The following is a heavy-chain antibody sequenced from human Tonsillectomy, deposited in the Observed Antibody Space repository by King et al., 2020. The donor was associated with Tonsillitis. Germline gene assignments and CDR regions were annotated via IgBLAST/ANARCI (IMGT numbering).Heavy chain of an antibody. CDR1: GGSFSGYY. D-gene: IGHD6-19*01. CDR2: INHSGST. Sequence: VQLQQWGAGLLKPSETLSLTCAVYGGSFSGYYWSWIRQPPGKGLEWIGEINHSGSTNYNPYLKSRVTISVDTSKNQFSLKLSSVTAADTAVYYCARDRAAVAGRTPWYFDLWGRGTLVTVSS. V-gene: IGHV4-34*01. CDR3: ARDRAAVAGRTPWYFDL. J-gene: IGHJ2*01.